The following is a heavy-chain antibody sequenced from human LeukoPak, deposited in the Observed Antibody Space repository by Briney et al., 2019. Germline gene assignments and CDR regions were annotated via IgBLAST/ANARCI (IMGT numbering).Heavy chain of an antibody. V-gene: IGHV3-23*01. D-gene: IGHD4-17*01. J-gene: IGHJ5*02. CDR3: AKEPDYGDYVGNWFDP. CDR1: RFTFSSYA. Sequence: PGGSLRLSCAASRFTFSSYAMSWVRQAPGKGPEWVSAISGSGGSTYYADSVKGRFTISRDNSKNTLYLQMNSLRAEDTAVYYCAKEPDYGDYVGNWFDPWGQGTLVTVSS. CDR2: ISGSGGST.